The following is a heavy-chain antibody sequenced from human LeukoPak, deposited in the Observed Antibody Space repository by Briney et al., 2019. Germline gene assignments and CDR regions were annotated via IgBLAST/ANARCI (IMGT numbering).Heavy chain of an antibody. CDR1: GFTFSSYA. D-gene: IGHD3-10*01. CDR3: TPVHRSSRGSGDY. J-gene: IGHJ4*02. V-gene: IGHV3-15*07. Sequence: PGGSLRLSCAASGFTFSSYAMHWVRQAPGKGLEWVGRIKSKTDGGTTDYAAPVKGRFTISRDDSKNTLYLQMNSLKTEDTAVYYCTPVHRSSRGSGDYWGQGTLVTVSS. CDR2: IKSKTDGGTT.